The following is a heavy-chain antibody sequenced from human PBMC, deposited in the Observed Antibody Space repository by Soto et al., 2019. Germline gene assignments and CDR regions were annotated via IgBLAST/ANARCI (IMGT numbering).Heavy chain of an antibody. CDR1: GGSISSYY. V-gene: IGHV4-59*08. CDR2: IYYSGST. D-gene: IGHD6-6*01. CDR3: ARATSIGPDY. J-gene: IGHJ4*02. Sequence: QVQLQESGPGLVKPSETLSLTCTVSGGSISSYYWSWIRQRPGKGLEWIGYIYYSGSTNYNPSLKSRVTISVDTSKNQFSLKLSSVTAADTAVYYCARATSIGPDYWGQGTLVTVSS.